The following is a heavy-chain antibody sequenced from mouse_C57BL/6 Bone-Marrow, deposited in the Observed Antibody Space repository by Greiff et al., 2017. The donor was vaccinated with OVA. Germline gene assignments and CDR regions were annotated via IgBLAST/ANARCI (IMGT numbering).Heavy chain of an antibody. J-gene: IGHJ2*01. CDR2: INPYNGGT. D-gene: IGHD1-1*01. Sequence: VQLKQSGPVLVKPGASVKMSCKASGYTFTDYYMNWVKQSHGKSLEWIGVINPYNGGTSYNQKFKGKATLTVDKSSSTAYMELNSLTSEDSAVYYCARERDYYGSSFHFDYWGQGTTLTVSS. V-gene: IGHV1-19*01. CDR3: ARERDYYGSSFHFDY. CDR1: GYTFTDYY.